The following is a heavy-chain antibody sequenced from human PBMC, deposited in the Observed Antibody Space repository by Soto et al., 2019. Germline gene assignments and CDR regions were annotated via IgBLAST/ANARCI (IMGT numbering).Heavy chain of an antibody. CDR1: VGSISSADYY. CDR2: IHSIGSI. CDR3: ARDLDGLHDDTSGPFPLPG. J-gene: IGHJ1*01. D-gene: IGHD3-22*01. V-gene: IGHV4-30-4*01. Sequence: TLSLTCTVSVGSISSADYYWSWIRQAPGRGLEWIGYIHSIGSIYYNPSLKSRATMSIDKAGNQFSLKVSSVTVADTAVYYCARDLDGLHDDTSGPFPLPGWGKGTLVTVSS.